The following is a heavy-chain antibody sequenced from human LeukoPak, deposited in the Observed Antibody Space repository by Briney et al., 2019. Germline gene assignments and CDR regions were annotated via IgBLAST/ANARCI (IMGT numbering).Heavy chain of an antibody. V-gene: IGHV3-21*01. J-gene: IGHJ5*02. Sequence: GGSLRLSCAASGFTFSSYNMNWVRQAPGKGLEWVSSISTSGIYIYYADSLKGRFTISRDNAKNSLYLQMNSLRAEDTAVYYCARVGGSYWGWFDPWGQGTLVTVSS. CDR2: ISTSGIYI. D-gene: IGHD1-26*01. CDR3: ARVGGSYWGWFDP. CDR1: GFTFSSYN.